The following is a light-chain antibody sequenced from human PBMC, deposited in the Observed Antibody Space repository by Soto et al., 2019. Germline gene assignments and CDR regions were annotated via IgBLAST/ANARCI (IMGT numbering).Light chain of an antibody. Sequence: DIEMTQSPSTLSASIGDTVTVACRASQGISNWLAWYQQKPGKAPKLLIFHASSLESGVPSRFRGSGSGTEFTLTISRLQPGDFETYYCQHYNTSPWTFGQGTKVDIK. J-gene: IGKJ1*01. CDR3: QHYNTSPWT. CDR2: HAS. V-gene: IGKV1-5*01. CDR1: QGISNW.